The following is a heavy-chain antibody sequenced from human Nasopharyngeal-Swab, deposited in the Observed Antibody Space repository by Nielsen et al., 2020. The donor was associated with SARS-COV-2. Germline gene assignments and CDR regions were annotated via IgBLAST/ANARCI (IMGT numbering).Heavy chain of an antibody. Sequence: GESLKISCAASGFTFSSYAMSWVRQAPGKGLEWVSAISGSGGSTYCADSVKGRFTISRDNSKNTLYLQMNSLRAEDTAVYYCAVYGSGSSSFDIWGQGTMVTVSS. CDR2: ISGSGGST. V-gene: IGHV3-23*01. D-gene: IGHD3-10*01. CDR3: AVYGSGSSSFDI. CDR1: GFTFSSYA. J-gene: IGHJ3*02.